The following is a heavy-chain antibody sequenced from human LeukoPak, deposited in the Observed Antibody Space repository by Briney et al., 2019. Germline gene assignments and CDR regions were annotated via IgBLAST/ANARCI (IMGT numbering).Heavy chain of an antibody. CDR1: GGSISTYY. CDR3: ARGGTAVVTPYAFDI. V-gene: IGHV4-59*01. Sequence: SETLSLTCTVSGGSISTYYWSWIRQPPGKGLEWIGYIYYSGSTNYNPSVKSRVTTSVDTSKKQFSLNLSSLTAADTAVYYCARGGTAVVTPYAFDIWGQGTMVTVSS. CDR2: IYYSGST. J-gene: IGHJ3*02. D-gene: IGHD4-23*01.